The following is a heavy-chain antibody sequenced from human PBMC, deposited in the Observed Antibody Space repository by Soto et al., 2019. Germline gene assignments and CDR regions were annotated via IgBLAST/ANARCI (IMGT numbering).Heavy chain of an antibody. Sequence: QVQLVESGGGVVQPGRSLRLSCAASGFTFSSYAMHWVRQAPGKGLEWVAVISYDGSNKYYADSVKGRFTISRDNSKKTLYLQMNSLRAEDTAVYYCASGIAILGNGMDVWGQGTTVTVSS. CDR3: ASGIAILGNGMDV. CDR1: GFTFSSYA. D-gene: IGHD6-13*01. V-gene: IGHV3-30-3*01. J-gene: IGHJ6*02. CDR2: ISYDGSNK.